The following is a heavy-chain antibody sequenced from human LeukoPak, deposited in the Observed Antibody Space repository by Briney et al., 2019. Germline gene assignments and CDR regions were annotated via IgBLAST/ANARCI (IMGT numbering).Heavy chain of an antibody. D-gene: IGHD1-26*01. CDR2: IRAKAYGATT. J-gene: IGHJ4*02. Sequence: HSGGSLRLSCAPSGFTFGDYAMTWVRQAPGTGLEWVGFIRAKAYGATTEYAASVKGRFTISRDDSKSIAYLQMNSLKTEDTAVYYCSRVLSGSVSYYYFDYWGQGTLVTVSS. CDR1: GFTFGDYA. V-gene: IGHV3-49*04. CDR3: SRVLSGSVSYYYFDY.